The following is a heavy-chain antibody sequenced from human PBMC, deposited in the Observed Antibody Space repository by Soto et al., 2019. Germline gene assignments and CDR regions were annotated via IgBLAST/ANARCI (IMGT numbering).Heavy chain of an antibody. V-gene: IGHV3-23*01. J-gene: IGHJ3*02. CDR1: GFTFSSYA. Sequence: EVQLLESGGGLVQPGGSLRLSCAASGFTFSSYAMSWVRQAPGKGLEWVSAISGSGGSTYYADSVKGRFTISRDNSKNTLYLQMNSLRAEDTAVYYCAKDVKVVVSHFDAFDIWGQGTMVTVSS. CDR3: AKDVKVVVSHFDAFDI. D-gene: IGHD3-22*01. CDR2: ISGSGGST.